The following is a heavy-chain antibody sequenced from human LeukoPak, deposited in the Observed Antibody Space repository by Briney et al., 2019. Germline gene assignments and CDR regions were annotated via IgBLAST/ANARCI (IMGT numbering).Heavy chain of an antibody. Sequence: GASVNVSCKASGYTFTGYYMHCVRQAPGQGREWMGWINPNSGGTNYAKKFQGRVPMTRDTSISTAYMELSRLRSDDTAVYYCATGMATIVPSYSFDYWGQGTLVTVSS. CDR2: INPNSGGT. D-gene: IGHD5-24*01. CDR3: ATGMATIVPSYSFDY. V-gene: IGHV1-2*02. CDR1: GYTFTGYY. J-gene: IGHJ4*02.